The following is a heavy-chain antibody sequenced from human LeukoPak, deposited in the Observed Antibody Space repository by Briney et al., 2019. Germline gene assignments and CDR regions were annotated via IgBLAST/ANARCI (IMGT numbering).Heavy chain of an antibody. V-gene: IGHV1-69*06. CDR2: IIPIFGTA. D-gene: IGHD3-10*01. Sequence: ASVKVSCKASGGTFSSYAISWVRQAPGQGLEWMGGIIPIFGTANYAQKLQGRVTITADKSTSTAYMELSSLRSEDTAVYYCARGPAGPPYYFDYWGQGTLVTVPS. CDR3: ARGPAGPPYYFDY. CDR1: GGTFSSYA. J-gene: IGHJ4*02.